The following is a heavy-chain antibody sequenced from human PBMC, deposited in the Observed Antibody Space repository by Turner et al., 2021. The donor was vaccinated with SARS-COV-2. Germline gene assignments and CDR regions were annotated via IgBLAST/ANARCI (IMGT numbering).Heavy chain of an antibody. CDR3: AREGHTAMGFFFDY. CDR2: INNDGSST. CDR1: GFTFSIYW. Sequence: EVQLVESGGGLVQPGGSLRLSCAASGFTFSIYWMHWVRQAPGKGLVWVSRINNDGSSTSYADSVKGRFTISRDNAKNTLYLQMNSLRAEDTAVYYCAREGHTAMGFFFDYWGQGTLVTVSS. J-gene: IGHJ4*02. D-gene: IGHD5-18*01. V-gene: IGHV3-74*01.